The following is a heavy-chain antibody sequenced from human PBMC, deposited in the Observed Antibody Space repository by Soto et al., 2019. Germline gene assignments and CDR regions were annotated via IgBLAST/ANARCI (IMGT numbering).Heavy chain of an antibody. CDR2: ISSSGSTI. J-gene: IGHJ4*02. CDR1: GFTFSSYE. D-gene: IGHD3-22*01. CDR3: ATDPKTYYYDSSGYYSPY. V-gene: IGHV3-48*03. Sequence: GGSLRLSCAASGFTFSSYEMNWVRQAPGKGLERVSNISSSGSTIYYADSVKGRFTISRDNAKNSLHLQMNSLSAEDTAVYYCATDPKTYYYDSSGYYSPYWGRGTLVTVSS.